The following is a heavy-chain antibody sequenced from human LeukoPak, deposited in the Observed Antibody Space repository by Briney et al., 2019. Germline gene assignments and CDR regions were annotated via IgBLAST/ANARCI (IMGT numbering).Heavy chain of an antibody. CDR3: ARESNSPLDY. Sequence: PSETLSLTCAVYGGSFSGYYWSWIRQPPGKGLEWIGEINHSGSTNYNPSLKSRVTISVDTSKNQFSLKLSPVTAADTAVYYCARESNSPLDYWGQGTLVTVSS. J-gene: IGHJ4*02. D-gene: IGHD5-24*01. CDR1: GGSFSGYY. V-gene: IGHV4-34*01. CDR2: INHSGST.